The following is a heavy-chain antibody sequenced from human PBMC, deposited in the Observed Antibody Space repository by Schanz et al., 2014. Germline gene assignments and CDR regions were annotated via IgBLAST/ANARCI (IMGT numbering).Heavy chain of an antibody. CDR2: VYMSAAST. J-gene: IGHJ3*01. Sequence: EVQLVESGGGLIQPGGSLRLSCAVSGFTVSSNYMSWVRQAPGKGLEWVSTVYMSAASTRYADSVKGRFIISRDSTKSTLFLQMNSLRPEDTALYFCAGDEGRDGYDLAFDVWGQGTLVTVSS. CDR1: GFTVSSNY. V-gene: IGHV3-53*01. CDR3: AGDEGRDGYDLAFDV. D-gene: IGHD5-12*01.